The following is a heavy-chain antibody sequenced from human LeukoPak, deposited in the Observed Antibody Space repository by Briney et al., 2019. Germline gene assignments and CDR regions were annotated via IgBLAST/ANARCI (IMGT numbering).Heavy chain of an antibody. J-gene: IGHJ1*01. D-gene: IGHD2-15*01. V-gene: IGHV1-18*01. CDR1: GYTFTSYG. CDR2: ISAYNGNT. CDR3: ARIPLGYCSGGSCYGEYFQH. Sequence: ASVKVSCKASGYTFTSYGISWVRQAPGQGLEWMGRISAYNGNTNYAQKLQGRVTMTTDTSTSTAYMELRSLRSDDTAVYYCARIPLGYCSGGSCYGEYFQHWGQGTLVTVSS.